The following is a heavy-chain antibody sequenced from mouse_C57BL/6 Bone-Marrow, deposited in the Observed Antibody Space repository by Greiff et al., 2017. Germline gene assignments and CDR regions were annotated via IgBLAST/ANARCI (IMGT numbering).Heavy chain of an antibody. CDR2: IYPGSGST. V-gene: IGHV1-55*01. Sequence: VQLQQPGAELVKPGASVKMSCKASGYTFTSYWITWVKQRPGQGLEWIGDIYPGSGSTKYNEKFKSKATLTVDTSSSTAYMQLSSLTSEDSEVYYCARDGYYVPWYFDVWGTGTTVTVSS. CDR3: ARDGYYVPWYFDV. CDR1: GYTFTSYW. J-gene: IGHJ1*03. D-gene: IGHD2-3*01.